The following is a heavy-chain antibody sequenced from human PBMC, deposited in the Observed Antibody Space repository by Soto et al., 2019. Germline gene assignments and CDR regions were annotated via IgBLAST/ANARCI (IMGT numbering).Heavy chain of an antibody. CDR1: GGTFSSYA. V-gene: IGHV1-69*06. CDR3: ARSRYCSSTSCYMHFDY. D-gene: IGHD2-2*02. Sequence: GASVKVSCKASGGTFSSYAISWVRQAPGQGLEWMGGIIPIFGTASYAQKFQGRVTITADKSTSTAYMELSSLRSEDTAVYYCARSRYCSSTSCYMHFDYWGQGTLVTVSS. J-gene: IGHJ4*02. CDR2: IIPIFGTA.